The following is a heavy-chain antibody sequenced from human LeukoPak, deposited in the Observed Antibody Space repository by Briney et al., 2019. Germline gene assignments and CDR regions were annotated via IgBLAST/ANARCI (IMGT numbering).Heavy chain of an antibody. Sequence: PGGSLRLSCAAPGFTFTTYSMNWVRQAPGKGLEWVSSISSSRSYINYADSVKGRFTISRDNAKNSLYLQMNSLRAEDTAVYYCTMRRFWGQGTLVTVSS. CDR1: GFTFTTYS. CDR2: ISSSRSYI. V-gene: IGHV3-21*01. J-gene: IGHJ4*02. CDR3: TMRRF.